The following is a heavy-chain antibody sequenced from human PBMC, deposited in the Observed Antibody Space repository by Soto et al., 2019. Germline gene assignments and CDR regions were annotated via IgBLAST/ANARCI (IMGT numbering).Heavy chain of an antibody. CDR2: IIPIFGTA. CDR1: GGTFSSYA. J-gene: IGHJ4*02. CDR3: TASLGPTGPYDTFDY. V-gene: IGHV1-69*13. Sequence: GASVKVSCKASGGTFSSYAISWVRQAPGQGLEWMGGIIPIFGTANYAQKFQGRVTITADASTSTAYMELSSLRSGDTAVYYCTASLGPTGPYDTFDYWGQGTLVTVSS. D-gene: IGHD3-9*01.